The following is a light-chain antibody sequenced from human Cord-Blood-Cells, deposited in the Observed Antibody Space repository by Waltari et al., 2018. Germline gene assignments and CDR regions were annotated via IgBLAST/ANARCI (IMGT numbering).Light chain of an antibody. J-gene: IGLJ2*01. CDR2: EVS. Sequence: QSALTQPPSASGSPGQSVTISCTGTSSAVGGYNYVSWYQQHPGKAPKLMIYEVSKRPSGVPDRFSGSKSGNTASLTVSGLQAEHEADYYCSSYAGSNNFVVFGGGTKLTVL. CDR1: SSAVGGYNY. CDR3: SSYAGSNNFVV. V-gene: IGLV2-8*01.